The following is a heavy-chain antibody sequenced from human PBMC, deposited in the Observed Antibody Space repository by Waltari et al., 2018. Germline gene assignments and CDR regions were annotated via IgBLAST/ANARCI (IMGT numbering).Heavy chain of an antibody. CDR2: TNQDESEK. J-gene: IGHJ5*02. Sequence: DVQLVESGGGLVRPGGSLRLACAASEFTFSSYWMAWVRQAPGKGLEWVANTNQDESEKYYVASVKGRFTISRDNAKNSLYIQMNNLRAEDTAVYYCARDLGAAGSYIWFDPWGQGTLVTVSS. V-gene: IGHV3-7*01. CDR3: ARDLGAAGSYIWFDP. D-gene: IGHD6-13*01. CDR1: EFTFSSYW.